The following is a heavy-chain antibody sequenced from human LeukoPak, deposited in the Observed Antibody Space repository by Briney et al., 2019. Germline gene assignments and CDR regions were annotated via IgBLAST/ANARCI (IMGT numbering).Heavy chain of an antibody. J-gene: IGHJ6*02. V-gene: IGHV3-33*01. CDR1: GFTFSSSG. Sequence: GRSLRLSCAASGFTFSSSGIHWVRRAPGKGLEWVAGIGYDGSNKYYADSVQGRFTISRDNSKNTLFLQMNSLRAEDTAVYYCARGVGSTTYYAMDVWGQGTTVTVSS. CDR2: IGYDGSNK. D-gene: IGHD2-2*01. CDR3: ARGVGSTTYYAMDV.